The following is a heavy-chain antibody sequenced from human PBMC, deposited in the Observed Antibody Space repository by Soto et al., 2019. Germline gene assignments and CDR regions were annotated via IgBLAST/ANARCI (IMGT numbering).Heavy chain of an antibody. CDR2: ISGSGGST. J-gene: IGHJ4*02. D-gene: IGHD2-15*01. CDR1: GLKFCRSP. Sequence: ASQRISEEPPGLKFCRSPMTWVRQAPGKGLEWVSAISGSGGSTYYADSVKGRFTISRDNSKNTLYLQMNSLRAEDTAVYYCAKDIAHDYWGQGTLVTVSS. CDR3: AKDIAHDY. V-gene: IGHV3-23*01.